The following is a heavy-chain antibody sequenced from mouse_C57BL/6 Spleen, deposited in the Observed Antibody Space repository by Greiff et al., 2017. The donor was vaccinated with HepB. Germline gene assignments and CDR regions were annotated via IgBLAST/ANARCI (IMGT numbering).Heavy chain of an antibody. CDR3: ARKEPTKYFDV. CDR1: GYAFSSYW. J-gene: IGHJ1*03. Sequence: QVQLKESGAELVKPGASVKISCKASGYAFSSYWMNWVKQRPGKGLEWIGQIYPGDGDTNYNGKFKGKATLTADKSSSTAYMQLSSLTSEDSAVYFCARKEPTKYFDVWGTGTTVTVSS. CDR2: IYPGDGDT. V-gene: IGHV1-80*01.